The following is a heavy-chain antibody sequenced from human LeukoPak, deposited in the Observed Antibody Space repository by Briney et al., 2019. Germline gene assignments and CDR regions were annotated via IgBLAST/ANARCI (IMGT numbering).Heavy chain of an antibody. CDR1: GGSISGYY. CDR2: IYYSGST. Sequence: SETLSLTCTVSGGSISGYYWGWIRQPPGKGLEWIGSIYYSGSTYYNPSLKSRVTISVDTSKNQFSLKLSSVTAADTAVYYCARLNYDILTGLPYYMDVWGKGTTVTVSS. J-gene: IGHJ6*03. V-gene: IGHV4-39*01. CDR3: ARLNYDILTGLPYYMDV. D-gene: IGHD3-9*01.